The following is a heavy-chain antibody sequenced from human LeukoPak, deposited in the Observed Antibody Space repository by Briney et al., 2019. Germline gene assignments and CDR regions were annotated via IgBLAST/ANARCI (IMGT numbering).Heavy chain of an antibody. CDR3: ARGFGSGYYYEDY. J-gene: IGHJ4*02. Sequence: ASVKVSCKASGYTFTSYDINWVRQATGQGLEWMGWMNPNSGNTGHAQKFQGRVTMTRNTSISTAYMELSRLRSDDTAVYYCARGFGSGYYYEDYWGQGTLVTVSS. CDR2: MNPNSGNT. D-gene: IGHD3-22*01. CDR1: GYTFTSYD. V-gene: IGHV1-8*01.